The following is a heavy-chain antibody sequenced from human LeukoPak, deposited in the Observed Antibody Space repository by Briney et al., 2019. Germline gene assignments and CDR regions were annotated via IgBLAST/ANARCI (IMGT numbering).Heavy chain of an antibody. CDR2: INSRSDTI. J-gene: IGHJ4*02. D-gene: IGHD3-22*01. CDR3: ARDSAPITMVVEVPAGFDY. CDR1: GFTFRTSS. Sequence: GGSLRLSCEASGFTFRTSSMNWVRQAPGRGLEWVSYINSRSDTIYYADSVKGRFTISRDNAKNSLYLQMNSLRDDDTAMYYCARDSAPITMVVEVPAGFDYWGQGTQVTVSS. V-gene: IGHV3-48*02.